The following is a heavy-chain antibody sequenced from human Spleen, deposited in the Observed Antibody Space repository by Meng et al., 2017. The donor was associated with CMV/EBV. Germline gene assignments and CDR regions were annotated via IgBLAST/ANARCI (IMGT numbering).Heavy chain of an antibody. Sequence: GGSLRLSCAASGFTFDDYGMTWVRQAPGKGLEWVSGIRWNGETTGYADSVKGRFTISRDNAKNSLYLQMNSLRAEDTAVYYCARGAYYGMDVWGQGTTVTVSS. CDR3: ARGAYYGMDV. V-gene: IGHV3-20*04. J-gene: IGHJ6*02. CDR2: IRWNGETT. CDR1: GFTFDDYG.